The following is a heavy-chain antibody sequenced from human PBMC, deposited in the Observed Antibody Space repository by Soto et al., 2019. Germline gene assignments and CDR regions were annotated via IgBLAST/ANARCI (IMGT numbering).Heavy chain of an antibody. V-gene: IGHV2-70*01. J-gene: IGHJ4*02. CDR3: ARIRNTRGSGWYYFDY. Sequence: SGPTLVNPTQTLTLTCSFSGFSLSTSGVGVGWIRQPPGKALEWLALIDWDDVKYYSTSLKTRLTISKDTSKNQVVLTMTNMDPVDTATYYCARIRNTRGSGWYYFDYWGQGTLVTVSS. D-gene: IGHD6-19*01. CDR2: IDWDDVK. CDR1: GFSLSTSGVG.